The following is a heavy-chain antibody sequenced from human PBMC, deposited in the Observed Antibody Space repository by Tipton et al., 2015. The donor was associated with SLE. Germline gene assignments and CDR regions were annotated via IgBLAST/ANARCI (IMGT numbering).Heavy chain of an antibody. CDR3: ARRTLSRLSSPDY. Sequence: TLSLTCSVSGGSISTSSYYWGWIRQPPGKGLEWIGNIYYSGSTYYNPSLKSRLTISVDTSKNQISLKLSSVTAADTAVYYCARRTLSRLSSPDYWGQGTLVTVSS. CDR2: IYYSGST. J-gene: IGHJ4*02. CDR1: GGSISTSSYY. D-gene: IGHD1/OR15-1a*01. V-gene: IGHV4-39*07.